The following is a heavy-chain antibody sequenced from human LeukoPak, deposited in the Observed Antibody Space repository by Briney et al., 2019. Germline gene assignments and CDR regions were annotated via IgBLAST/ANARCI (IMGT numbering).Heavy chain of an antibody. D-gene: IGHD4-11*01. V-gene: IGHV4-59*01. J-gene: IGHJ4*02. Sequence: SETLSLTCSVSGGSISSYYWSWIRQPPGKGLEWIGYIYFSGSTDYNPSLKSRVTISVDTSKNQFFLTLYSVTAADTAVYYCARLDFSNYLNDYWGQGTLVTVSS. CDR1: GGSISSYY. CDR3: ARLDFSNYLNDY. CDR2: IYFSGST.